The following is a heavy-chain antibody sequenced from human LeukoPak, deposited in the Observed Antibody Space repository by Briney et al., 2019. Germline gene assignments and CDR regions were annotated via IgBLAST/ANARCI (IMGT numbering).Heavy chain of an antibody. CDR2: INSDGTTT. Sequence: PGGSLRLSCAASVFSFRNSWMQCVRQAPGKGLVWVSRINSDGTTTYYADSVKGRFTISRDNAKNTLFLQMNSLRPEDTALYYCASDRYLGKFWTGCPHYWGQGTLVTVSS. J-gene: IGHJ4*02. V-gene: IGHV3-74*01. D-gene: IGHD3/OR15-3a*01. CDR1: VFSFRNSW. CDR3: ASDRYLGKFWTGCPHY.